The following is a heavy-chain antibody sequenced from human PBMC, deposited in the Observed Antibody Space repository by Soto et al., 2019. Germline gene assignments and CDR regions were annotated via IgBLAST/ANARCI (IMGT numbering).Heavy chain of an antibody. Sequence: GGSLRLSCSASGFTFSSYAMHWVRQAPGKGLEYVSAISSNGGSTYYADSVKGRFTISRDNSKNTLYLQMSSLRAEDTAVYYCVKDYGGLRYFDWLWAREYYFDYWGQGTLVTVSS. CDR3: VKDYGGLRYFDWLWAREYYFDY. D-gene: IGHD3-9*01. V-gene: IGHV3-64D*08. CDR1: GFTFSSYA. CDR2: ISSNGGST. J-gene: IGHJ4*02.